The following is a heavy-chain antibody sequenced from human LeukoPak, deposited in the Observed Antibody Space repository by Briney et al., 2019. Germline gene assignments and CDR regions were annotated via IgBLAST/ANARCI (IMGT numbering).Heavy chain of an antibody. J-gene: IGHJ4*02. V-gene: IGHV3-33*06. D-gene: IGHD3-9*01. Sequence: GGSLRLSCAASGFTFSSYGMHWVRQAPGKGLEWVAVIWYDGSNKYYADSVKGRFTISRDNSKNTLYLQMNSLRAEDTAVYYCAKAWKLRYFDWLTLDYWGQGTLVTVSS. CDR2: IWYDGSNK. CDR1: GFTFSSYG. CDR3: AKAWKLRYFDWLTLDY.